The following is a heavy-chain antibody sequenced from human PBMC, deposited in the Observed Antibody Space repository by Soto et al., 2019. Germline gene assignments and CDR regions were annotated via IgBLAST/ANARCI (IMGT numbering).Heavy chain of an antibody. D-gene: IGHD2-8*01. V-gene: IGHV3-30-3*01. Sequence: GGSLRLSCAASGFTFSSFAMHWVRQAPGKGLEWVAVISYDGSNKYYADSVKGRFTISRDNSKNTLYLQMNSLRAEDTAVYYCARDKQDEWYFDYWGQGTLVTASS. CDR2: ISYDGSNK. CDR3: ARDKQDEWYFDY. J-gene: IGHJ4*02. CDR1: GFTFSSFA.